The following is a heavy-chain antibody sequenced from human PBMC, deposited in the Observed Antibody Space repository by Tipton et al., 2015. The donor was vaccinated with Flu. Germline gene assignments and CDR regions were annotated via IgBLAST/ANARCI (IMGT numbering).Heavy chain of an antibody. J-gene: IGHJ6*02. CDR3: ARDRPNYYYYGMDV. V-gene: IGHV4-59*01. Sequence: TLSLTCTVSGGSISSYYWSWTRQPPGKGLEWIGYIYYSGSTNYNPSLKSRVTISVDTSKNQFSLKLSSVTAADTAVYYCARDRPNYYYYGMDVWGQGTTVTVSS. CDR2: IYYSGST. CDR1: GGSISSYY.